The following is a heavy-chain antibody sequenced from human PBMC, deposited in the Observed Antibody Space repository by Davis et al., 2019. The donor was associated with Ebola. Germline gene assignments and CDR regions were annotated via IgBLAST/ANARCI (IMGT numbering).Heavy chain of an antibody. CDR2: IKQDGSEK. CDR1: GFIFNSEA. V-gene: IGHV3-7*03. CDR3: AGGASYPAY. J-gene: IGHJ4*02. D-gene: IGHD2-2*01. Sequence: PGGSLRLSCAASGFIFNSEAVSWVRQAPGKGLEWVASIKQDGSEKKYVDSVEGRFTISRDNAENSLHLQMNSLRTEDTAVYFCAGGASYPAYWGQGTLVTVSS.